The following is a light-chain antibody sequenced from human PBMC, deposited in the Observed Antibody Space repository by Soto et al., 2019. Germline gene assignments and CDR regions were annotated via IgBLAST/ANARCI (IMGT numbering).Light chain of an antibody. Sequence: DIQMTQSPSSLSASVGDRVTITCRASQSISSYLNWYQQKPGKAPKLLIYAASSLQSGVPSRFSGSGSGTDFTLTISSLQPEDFATYYCQQSYRTLYTFGQGTKVEIK. CDR3: QQSYRTLYT. V-gene: IGKV1-39*01. CDR1: QSISSY. J-gene: IGKJ2*01. CDR2: AAS.